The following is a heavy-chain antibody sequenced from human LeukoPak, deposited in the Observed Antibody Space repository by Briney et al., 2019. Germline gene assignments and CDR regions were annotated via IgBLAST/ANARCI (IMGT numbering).Heavy chain of an antibody. Sequence: SETLSLTCTVSGGSISSSSYYWGWIRQPPGKGLEWIGSIYYSGSTYYNPSLKSRVTISVDTSKNQFSLKLSSMTAADTAVYYCARLSSWVDYWGQGTLVTVSS. CDR1: GGSISSSSYY. D-gene: IGHD6-13*01. CDR3: ARLSSWVDY. CDR2: IYYSGST. J-gene: IGHJ4*02. V-gene: IGHV4-39*01.